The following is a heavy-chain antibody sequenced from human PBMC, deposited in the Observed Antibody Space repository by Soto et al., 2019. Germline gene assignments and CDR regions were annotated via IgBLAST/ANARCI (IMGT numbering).Heavy chain of an antibody. V-gene: IGHV3-33*01. D-gene: IGHD3-16*01. CDR3: AGEPKGGAYDMDV. Sequence: QVQLVESGGGVVQPGTSLRLSCAAPRLIFSSYDMHWVRQAPGKGLEWVALIWSDGSRGFYADSVKGRFTISRANSENILNQQMNLLRGEDTAVYYCAGEPKGGAYDMDVWGQGTTVTVSS. CDR1: RLIFSSYD. J-gene: IGHJ6*02. CDR2: IWSDGSRG.